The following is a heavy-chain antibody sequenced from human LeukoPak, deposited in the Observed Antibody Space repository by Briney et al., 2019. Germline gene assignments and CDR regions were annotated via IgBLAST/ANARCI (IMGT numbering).Heavy chain of an antibody. CDR2: ISGSGGST. Sequence: SGGSLRLSCAASGFTFSSYAMSWVRQAPGKGLEWVSAISGSGGSTYYADSVKGRFTISRDNSKNTLYLQMNSLRAEDTAVYYCAKGHSSYSSSWYYGPYFDYWGQGTLVTVSS. D-gene: IGHD6-13*01. V-gene: IGHV3-23*01. J-gene: IGHJ4*02. CDR3: AKGHSSYSSSWYYGPYFDY. CDR1: GFTFSSYA.